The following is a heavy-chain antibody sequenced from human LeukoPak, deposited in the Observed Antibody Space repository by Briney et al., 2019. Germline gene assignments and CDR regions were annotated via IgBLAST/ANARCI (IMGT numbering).Heavy chain of an antibody. V-gene: IGHV3-30*18. CDR3: AKARPYYFDY. J-gene: IGHJ4*02. CDR2: ISYDGSNI. Sequence: GRSLRLSCAASGFIFSSYGMHWARQAPGKGLEWVAVISYDGSNIYYADSVKGRFTTSRDNSKNTLYLQMNSLRPEDTAVYYCAKARPYYFDYWGQGTLVTVSP. CDR1: GFIFSSYG.